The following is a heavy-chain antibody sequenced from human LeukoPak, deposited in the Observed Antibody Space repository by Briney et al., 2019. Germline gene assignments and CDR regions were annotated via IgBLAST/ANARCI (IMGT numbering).Heavy chain of an antibody. V-gene: IGHV3-21*01. J-gene: IGHJ4*02. CDR3: APAREATSGFDY. Sequence: GGSLRLSCAASGFTFSSYSMNWVRQAPGKGLEWVSSISSSSSYIYYADSVKGRFTISRDNAKNSLYLQMNSLRAEDTAVYYCAPAREATSGFDYWGQGTLVTVSS. D-gene: IGHD5-12*01. CDR1: GFTFSSYS. CDR2: ISSSSSYI.